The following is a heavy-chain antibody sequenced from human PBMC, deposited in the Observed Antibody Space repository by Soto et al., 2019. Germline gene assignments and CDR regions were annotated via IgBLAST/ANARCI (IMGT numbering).Heavy chain of an antibody. CDR2: IYWNDDK. CDR3: AHSYYDFWSGRPSWFDP. CDR1: GFSLSTSGVG. D-gene: IGHD3-3*01. V-gene: IGHV2-5*01. Sequence: SGPTLVNPTQTLTLTCTFSGFSLSTSGVGVGWIRQPPGKALEWLALIYWNDDKRYSPSLKSRLTITKDTSKNQVVLTMTNMDPVDTATYYCAHSYYDFWSGRPSWFDPWGQGTLVTVSS. J-gene: IGHJ5*02.